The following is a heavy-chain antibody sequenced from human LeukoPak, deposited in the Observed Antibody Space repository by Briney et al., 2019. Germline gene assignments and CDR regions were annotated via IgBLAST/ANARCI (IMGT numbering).Heavy chain of an antibody. D-gene: IGHD3-22*01. Sequence: SETLSLTCAVYGGSFSGYYWSWIRQPPGKGLEWIGEINHSGSTNYNPSLKSRVTISVDTSKSQFSLKLSSVTAADTAVYYCARGGYDSSGYYYYFDYWGQGTLVTVSS. CDR2: INHSGST. V-gene: IGHV4-34*01. J-gene: IGHJ4*02. CDR1: GGSFSGYY. CDR3: ARGGYDSSGYYYYFDY.